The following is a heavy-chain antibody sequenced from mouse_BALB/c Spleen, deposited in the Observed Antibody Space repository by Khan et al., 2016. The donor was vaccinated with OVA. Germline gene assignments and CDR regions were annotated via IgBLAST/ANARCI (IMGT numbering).Heavy chain of an antibody. Sequence: EVQLVESGGGLVKPGGSLKLSCEVSGFAFNSYDMSWVRQTPEKRLEWVATISSTGSYTYYPDSVKGRFTITRDTARNTLYLQMSSLRSEDTALSYGTNTSYYGNPGFTYWGQGTLVTVSA. V-gene: IGHV5-9*02. J-gene: IGHJ3*01. CDR2: ISSTGSYT. CDR3: TNTSYYGNPGFTY. D-gene: IGHD2-10*01. CDR1: GFAFNSYD.